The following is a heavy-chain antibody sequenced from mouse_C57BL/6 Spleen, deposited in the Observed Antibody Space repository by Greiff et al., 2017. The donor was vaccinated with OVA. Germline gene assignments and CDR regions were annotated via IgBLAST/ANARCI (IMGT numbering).Heavy chain of an antibody. V-gene: IGHV1-55*01. Sequence: QVHVKQPGAELVKPGASVKMSCKASGYTFTSYWITWVKQRPGQGLEWIGDIYPGSGSTNYNEKFKSKATLTVDTSSSTAYMQLSSLTSEDSAVYYCARLDDYYGPFAYWGQGTLVTVSA. CDR1: GYTFTSYW. D-gene: IGHD1-1*01. CDR2: IYPGSGST. J-gene: IGHJ3*01. CDR3: ARLDDYYGPFAY.